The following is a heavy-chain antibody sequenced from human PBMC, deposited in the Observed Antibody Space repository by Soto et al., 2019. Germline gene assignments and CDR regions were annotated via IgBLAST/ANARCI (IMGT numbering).Heavy chain of an antibody. D-gene: IGHD3-22*01. CDR1: GFTVSSNY. V-gene: IGHV3-53*02. Sequence: EVQLVETGGGLIQPGGSLRLSCAASGFTVSSNYMSWVRQAPGKGLEWVSVIYSGGSTYYADSVKGRFTISRDNSKNTLYLQMNSLRAEDTAMYYCARDGSTDSSGYYAFDYWGQGTLVTVSS. CDR3: ARDGSTDSSGYYAFDY. CDR2: IYSGGST. J-gene: IGHJ4*02.